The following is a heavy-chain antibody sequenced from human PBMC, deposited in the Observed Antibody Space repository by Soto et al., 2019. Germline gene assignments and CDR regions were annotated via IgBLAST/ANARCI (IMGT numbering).Heavy chain of an antibody. V-gene: IGHV1-3*01. D-gene: IGHD3-10*01. CDR1: GYTFTSYA. J-gene: IGHJ4*02. CDR2: INAGNGNT. CDR3: ARNMVRGVYGLDY. Sequence: ASVKVSCKASGYTFTSYAMHWVRQAPGQRLEWMGWINAGNGNTKYSQKFQGRVTITRDTSASTAYMELSSLRSEDTAVYYCARNMVRGVYGLDYWGQGTLVTVSS.